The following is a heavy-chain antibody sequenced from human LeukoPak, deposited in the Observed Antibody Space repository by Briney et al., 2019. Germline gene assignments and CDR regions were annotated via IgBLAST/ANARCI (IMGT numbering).Heavy chain of an antibody. J-gene: IGHJ3*02. Sequence: GGSLRLSCAVSGFTFSTYSMNWVRQAPGKGLEWISFIRHDSSGIYYADSVKGRFTISRDNARDSLYLQMNSLRAEDTAVYYSAKQILYGSGSYYNGGAFDIWGQGTMVTVSS. D-gene: IGHD3-10*01. CDR1: GFTFSTYS. CDR3: AKQILYGSGSYYNGGAFDI. V-gene: IGHV3-48*01. CDR2: IRHDSSGI.